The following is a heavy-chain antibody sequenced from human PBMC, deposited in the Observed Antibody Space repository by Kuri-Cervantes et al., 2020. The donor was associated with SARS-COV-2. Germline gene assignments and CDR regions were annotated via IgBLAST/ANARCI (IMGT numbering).Heavy chain of an antibody. CDR2: IPYDGSNK. CDR1: GFTFSSYA. J-gene: IGHJ6*03. V-gene: IGHV3-30*04. D-gene: IGHD3-16*01. CDR3: ARDGGGYMDV. Sequence: GESLKISCAASGFTFSSYAMHWVRQAPGKGLEWVAVIPYDGSNKYYADSVKGRFTISRDNSKNTLYLQMNSLRAEDTAVYYCARDGGGYMDVWGKGTTVTVSS.